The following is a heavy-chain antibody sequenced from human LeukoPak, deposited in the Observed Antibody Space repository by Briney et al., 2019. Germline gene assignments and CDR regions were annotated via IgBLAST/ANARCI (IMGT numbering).Heavy chain of an antibody. V-gene: IGHV1-46*01. D-gene: IGHD2-15*01. Sequence: ASVKVSCKASGYTFTSYYMHWVRQVPGQGLEWMGIINPSGGSTSYAQKFQGRVTMTRDTSTSTVYMELSSLRSEDTAVYFCARGYCSGNSCYYFDYWGQGTLVTVSS. CDR2: INPSGGST. CDR1: GYTFTSYY. J-gene: IGHJ4*02. CDR3: ARGYCSGNSCYYFDY.